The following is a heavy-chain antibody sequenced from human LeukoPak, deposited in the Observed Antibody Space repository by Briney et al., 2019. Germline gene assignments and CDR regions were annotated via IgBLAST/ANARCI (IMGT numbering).Heavy chain of an antibody. CDR2: ISNVSSPI. V-gene: IGHV3-11*01. J-gene: IGHJ6*02. CDR1: GFTFSDHD. CDR3: ARVGQEKGGYNYYYGMDV. Sequence: GGSLRLSCAASGFTFSDHDMSWVRQAPGKGLEWVSYISNVSSPINYAASVKGRFTISRDNDKNSLYLQMNSLRAEDTALYFCARVGQEKGGYNYYYGMDVWGQGTTVTVSS. D-gene: IGHD3-16*01.